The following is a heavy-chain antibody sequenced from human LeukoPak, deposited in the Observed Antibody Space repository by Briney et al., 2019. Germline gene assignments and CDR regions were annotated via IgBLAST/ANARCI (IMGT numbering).Heavy chain of an antibody. J-gene: IGHJ6*03. D-gene: IGHD2-15*01. CDR1: GITFSSYG. CDR2: ISSTGGTT. CDR3: AKNGDRGAYCTGGTCYPYFYYYMDV. Sequence: GGSLRLSCAASGITFSSYGMSWVRQAPGKGLEWVSSISSTGGTTYYADSVKGRFTISRDNSKNTLYLQMNSLKAEDTAIYYCAKNGDRGAYCTGGTCYPYFYYYMDVWGKGTTVTI. V-gene: IGHV3-23*01.